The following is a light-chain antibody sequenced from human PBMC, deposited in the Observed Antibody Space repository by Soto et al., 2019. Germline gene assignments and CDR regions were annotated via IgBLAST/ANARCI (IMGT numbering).Light chain of an antibody. CDR3: QQYNRFSTWT. V-gene: IGKV1-5*01. CDR1: QSISYY. Sequence: DIQMTQSPSTLSASVGDRVTITCRASQSISYYLAWYQKKPGKAPKVLIWNASSLQRGVPSRFSGSRSGTEFTLTISSLQADDFATYCCQQYNRFSTWTFGQGTKVEIK. J-gene: IGKJ1*01. CDR2: NAS.